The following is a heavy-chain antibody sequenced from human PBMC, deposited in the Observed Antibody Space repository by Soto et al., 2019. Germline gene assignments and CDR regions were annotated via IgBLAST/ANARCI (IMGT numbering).Heavy chain of an antibody. V-gene: IGHV3-23*01. Sequence: GGSLRLSCAASGFTFSSYAMSWVRQARGNGLEWVSAISGSGGSTYYADSVKGRFTISRDNSKNTLYLQMNSLRADDTAVYYCAKDYNYDFWSGYFDYWGQGTLVTVSS. CDR1: GFTFSSYA. J-gene: IGHJ4*02. CDR2: ISGSGGST. CDR3: AKDYNYDFWSGYFDY. D-gene: IGHD3-3*01.